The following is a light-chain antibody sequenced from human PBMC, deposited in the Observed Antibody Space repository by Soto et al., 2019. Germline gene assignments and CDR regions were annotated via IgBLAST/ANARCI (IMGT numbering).Light chain of an antibody. J-gene: IGKJ2*01. Sequence: EIVMTQSPATLSVSPGERVTLSCRASQSVRSNVAWYQQKPGQAPRLLIYDASTRATGIPARFSGSASGTEFTLTISSLQSEDFAVYYCQQYNDWPPYTFGQGTKLEIK. CDR1: QSVRSN. CDR3: QQYNDWPPYT. CDR2: DAS. V-gene: IGKV3-15*01.